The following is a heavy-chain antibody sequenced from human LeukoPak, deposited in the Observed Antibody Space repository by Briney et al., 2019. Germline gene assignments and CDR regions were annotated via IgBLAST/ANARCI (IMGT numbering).Heavy chain of an antibody. V-gene: IGHV4-39*01. J-gene: IGHJ4*02. D-gene: IGHD1-26*01. Sequence: SETLSLTCTVSGGSISSSSYYWGWIRQPPGKGLEWIGSIYYSGSTYYNPSLKSRVTISVDTSKNQFSLKLSSLTAADTAVYYCARRDGATGYFDYWGQGTLVTVSS. CDR1: GGSISSSSYY. CDR3: ARRDGATGYFDY. CDR2: IYYSGST.